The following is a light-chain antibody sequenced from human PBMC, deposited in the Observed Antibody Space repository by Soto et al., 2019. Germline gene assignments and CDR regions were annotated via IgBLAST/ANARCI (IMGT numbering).Light chain of an antibody. J-gene: IGKJ1*01. CDR3: QQYETWPRT. CDR2: GAS. Sequence: EIVLTQSPGTLSLSPGKRATLSCRASQSISSSYLAWYQQRPGQAPRLLIYGASSRATGIPDRFSGSGSGTEFTLTIASLQSGDFAVYYCQQYETWPRTFGQGTRVEI. CDR1: QSISSSY. V-gene: IGKV3-20*01.